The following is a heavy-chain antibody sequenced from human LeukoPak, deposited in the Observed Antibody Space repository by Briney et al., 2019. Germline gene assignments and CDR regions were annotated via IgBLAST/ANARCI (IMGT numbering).Heavy chain of an antibody. Sequence: SVKVSCKASGGTFSSYAISWVRQAPGQGLEWMGGIIPIFGTANYAQKFQGRVTITADESTSTAYMELSSLRSEDTAVYYCARTYCSSTSCLTRYYYYYGMDVWGQGTAVTVSS. CDR2: IIPIFGTA. CDR1: GGTFSSYA. V-gene: IGHV1-69*13. D-gene: IGHD2-2*01. J-gene: IGHJ6*02. CDR3: ARTYCSSTSCLTRYYYYYGMDV.